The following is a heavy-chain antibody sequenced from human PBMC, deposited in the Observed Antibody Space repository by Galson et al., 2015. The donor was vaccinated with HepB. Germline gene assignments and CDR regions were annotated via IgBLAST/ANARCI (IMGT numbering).Heavy chain of an antibody. J-gene: IGHJ3*02. CDR1: GYTFTSYG. D-gene: IGHD3-10*02. CDR3: ARDQGAVHPNAFDI. V-gene: IGHV1-18*01. Sequence: SVKVSCKASGYTFTSYGISWVRQAPGQGLEWMGWISAYNGNTNYAQKLQGRVTMTTDTSTSTAYMELRSLRSDDTAVYYCARDQGAVHPNAFDIWGQGTMVTVSS. CDR2: ISAYNGNT.